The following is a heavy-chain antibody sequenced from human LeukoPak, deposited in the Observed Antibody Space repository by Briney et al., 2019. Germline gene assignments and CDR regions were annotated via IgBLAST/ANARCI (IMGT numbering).Heavy chain of an antibody. CDR2: ISSTSAYI. CDR3: ARVAVSGPTGWFDS. J-gene: IGHJ5*01. CDR1: GFALKSYS. V-gene: IGHV3-21*01. D-gene: IGHD2-8*02. Sequence: GGSLRLSCAGSGFALKSYSLSWVRQAPGKGLEWVSSISSTSAYIYYADSVKGRFTISRDNVDNVVYLQMNSLGAEDTAVYYRARVAVSGPTGWFDSWGQGTLVIVS.